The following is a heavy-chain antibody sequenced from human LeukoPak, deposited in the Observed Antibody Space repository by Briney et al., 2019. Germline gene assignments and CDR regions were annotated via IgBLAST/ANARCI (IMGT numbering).Heavy chain of an antibody. V-gene: IGHV3-48*01. CDR3: ARDYKYAFDN. D-gene: IGHD5-24*01. J-gene: IGHJ4*02. Sequence: GGSLRLSCAASGFTFSDYSMNWVRQAPGKGREWISYIGIDSGNTKYADSVKGRFTISGDKAKNSLYLQMNSLRVEDTAVYYCARDYKYAFDNWGQGTLVTVSS. CDR1: GFTFSDYS. CDR2: IGIDSGNT.